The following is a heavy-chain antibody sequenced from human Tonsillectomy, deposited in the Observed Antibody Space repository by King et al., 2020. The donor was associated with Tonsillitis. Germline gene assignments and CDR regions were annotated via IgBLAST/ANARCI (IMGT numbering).Heavy chain of an antibody. CDR1: GGTFSSYS. J-gene: IGHJ4*02. D-gene: IGHD5-18*01. V-gene: IGHV1-69*01. CDR2: IIPIFGTA. CDR3: AGDYGYKYYLGY. Sequence: QLVQSGAEVKKPGSSVKVSCKASGGTFSSYSISWVRQAPGQGLEWMGGIIPIFGTANYAQKFQGRVTITADESTSKAYMELSSLRSEDTAVYYCAGDYGYKYYLGYGGKGTGDTVSS.